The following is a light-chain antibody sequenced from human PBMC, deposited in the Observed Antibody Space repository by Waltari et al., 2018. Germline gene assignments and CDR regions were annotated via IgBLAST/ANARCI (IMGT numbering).Light chain of an antibody. CDR3: FSYAGSRNWV. CDR1: NSDVGSYNL. Sequence: QSALTQAASVSGSPGQSITMSCTGTNSDVGSYNLVSWYQQNPGEAPKLMIFEVTKRPSGVSNRFSGSKSGNTASLTISGLQAEDGAHYYCFSYAGSRNWVFGGGTKLTVL. V-gene: IGLV2-23*02. J-gene: IGLJ3*02. CDR2: EVT.